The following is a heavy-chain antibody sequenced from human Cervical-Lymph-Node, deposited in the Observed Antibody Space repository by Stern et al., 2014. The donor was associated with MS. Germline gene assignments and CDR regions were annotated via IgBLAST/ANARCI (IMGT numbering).Heavy chain of an antibody. D-gene: IGHD3-10*01. J-gene: IGHJ4*02. V-gene: IGHV3-30*18. Sequence: VQLVESGGGVVQPGRSLRLTCTVSGFTFSSYGMHWGRQAPGKGLEWWSVLSYDGSDTYYAESVKGRFTISRDNSKNTLYLEMRSLRPEDTAVYYCVKRGITEVRGVRLGDYWGPGTLVIVSS. CDR3: VKRGITEVRGVRLGDY. CDR2: LSYDGSDT. CDR1: GFTFSSYG.